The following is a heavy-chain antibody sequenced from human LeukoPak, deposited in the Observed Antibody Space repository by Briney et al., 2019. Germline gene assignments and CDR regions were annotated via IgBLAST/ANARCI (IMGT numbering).Heavy chain of an antibody. V-gene: IGHV1-18*01. D-gene: IGHD1-26*01. CDR3: ARDHTESGNYYSPPFDY. CDR1: GYTFTTYG. CDR2: ISAYNGNT. J-gene: IGHJ4*02. Sequence: ASVKVSCKASGYTFTTYGISWVRQAPGQGLEWMGWISAYNGNTIYAQTVQGRITMTTETSTSTAYIELRSLRSDDTAVYYCARDHTESGNYYSPPFDYWGQGTLVTVSS.